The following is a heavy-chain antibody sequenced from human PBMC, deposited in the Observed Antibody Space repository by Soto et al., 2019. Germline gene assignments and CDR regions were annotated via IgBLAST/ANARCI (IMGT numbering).Heavy chain of an antibody. D-gene: IGHD1-7*01. CDR1: GYTFTSYG. Sequence: ASVKVSCKASGYTFTSYGISWVRQAPGQGLEWMGWISAYKGNTNYAQKLQGRVTMTTDTSTSTAYMELRSLRSDDTAVYYCARGPWNYGYYYYMDVWGKGTTVTVSS. CDR3: ARGPWNYGYYYYMDV. J-gene: IGHJ6*03. V-gene: IGHV1-18*01. CDR2: ISAYKGNT.